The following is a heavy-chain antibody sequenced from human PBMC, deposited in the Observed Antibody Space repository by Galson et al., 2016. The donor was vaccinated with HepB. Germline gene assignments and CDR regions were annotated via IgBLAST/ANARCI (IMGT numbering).Heavy chain of an antibody. CDR1: GFTFSGYA. J-gene: IGHJ6*02. D-gene: IGHD1-1*01. CDR3: ARDRPPVVTTYYYVMDF. CDR2: ISADGSNQ. V-gene: IGHV3-30*04. Sequence: SLRLSCAASGFTFSGYAMHWVRQAPGKGLEWVAVISADGSNQYYADSVKGRFTISRDNSKNTLYLQMNSLRVEDTAVYYCARDRPPVVTTYYYVMDFWGPGTTITVSS.